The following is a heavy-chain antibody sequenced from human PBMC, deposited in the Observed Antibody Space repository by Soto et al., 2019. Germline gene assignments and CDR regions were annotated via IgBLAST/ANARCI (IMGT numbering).Heavy chain of an antibody. V-gene: IGHV3-23*01. CDR3: AKDFEGYYDFWSGYNTFDY. CDR1: GFTFSSYA. D-gene: IGHD3-3*01. Sequence: GGSLRLSCAASGFTFSSYAMSWVRQAPGKGLEWVSAISGSGVSTYYANSVKGRFTISRDNSKNTLFLQMNSLRAEDTAVYYCAKDFEGYYDFWSGYNTFDYWGQGTLVTVSS. J-gene: IGHJ4*02. CDR2: ISGSGVST.